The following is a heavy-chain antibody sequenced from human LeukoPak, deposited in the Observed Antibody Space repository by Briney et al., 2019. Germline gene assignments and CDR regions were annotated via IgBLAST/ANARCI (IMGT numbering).Heavy chain of an antibody. J-gene: IGHJ4*02. CDR1: GFTFSSYS. V-gene: IGHV3-21*01. CDR2: ISSSSSYI. D-gene: IGHD6-13*01. CDR3: AREYGIAAAGPDY. Sequence: GGSLRLSCAASGFTFSSYSMNWVRQAPGKGLEWVSSISSSSSYIYYADSVKGRFTISRDNAKNSLYLQMNSLRAEGTAVYYCAREYGIAAAGPDYWGQGTLVTVSS.